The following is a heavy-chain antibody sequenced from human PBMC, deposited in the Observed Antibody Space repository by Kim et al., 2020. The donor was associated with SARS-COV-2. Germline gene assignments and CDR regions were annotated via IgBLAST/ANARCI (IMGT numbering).Heavy chain of an antibody. Sequence: SETLSLTCTVSGGSISSISYYWGWIRQPPGKGLEWIGSIYYSGSTYYNPSLKSRVTISVDTSKNQFSLKLSSVTAADTAVYYCARQGRYFVRLGAFDLWGQGTMVTVSS. CDR1: GGSISSISYY. V-gene: IGHV4-39*01. CDR3: ARQGRYFVRLGAFDL. CDR2: IYYSGST. D-gene: IGHD3-9*01. J-gene: IGHJ3*01.